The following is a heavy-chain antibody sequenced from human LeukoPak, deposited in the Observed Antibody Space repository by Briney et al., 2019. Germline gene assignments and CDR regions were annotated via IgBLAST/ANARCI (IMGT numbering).Heavy chain of an antibody. V-gene: IGHV3-30-3*01. J-gene: IGHJ4*02. CDR3: ASHSTFVGGATESIDY. CDR2: SSSDETYK. D-gene: IGHD1-26*01. CDR1: GFPFTVYP. Sequence: GGSLRLSCAASGFPFTVYPTHWVRQAPGKGLEWVSVSSSDETYKFYADSVKGRFTISRDNAKNTLYLQMNSLRAEDTAVYYCASHSTFVGGATESIDYWGQGTLVTVSS.